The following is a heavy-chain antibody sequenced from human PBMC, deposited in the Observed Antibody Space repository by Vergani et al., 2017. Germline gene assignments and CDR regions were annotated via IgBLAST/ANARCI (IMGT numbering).Heavy chain of an antibody. D-gene: IGHD1-1*01. CDR1: EYSFGNYW. CDR2: IYPADSDT. J-gene: IGHJ4*02. Sequence: EVQLVQSGPEMRKPGASLKISCKGSEYSFGNYWIGWVRQMPGKGLEWMGIIYPADSDTRYSPSFQGQVTISADKSISTAFLQWDSLTASDTALYYCARHTTYSDSWGRETLVTVSS. V-gene: IGHV5-51*01. CDR3: ARHTTYSDS.